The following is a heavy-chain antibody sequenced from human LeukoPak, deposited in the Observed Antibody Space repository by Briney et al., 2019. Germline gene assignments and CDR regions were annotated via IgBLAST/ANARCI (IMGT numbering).Heavy chain of an antibody. CDR3: ARETRVRWTDY. D-gene: IGHD5-24*01. J-gene: IGHJ4*02. CDR2: ISSSGSTI. Sequence: PGGSLRLSCAASGFTFSGYEMNWVRQAPGKGLEWVSYISSSGSTIYYADSVKGRFTISRDNAKNSLYLQMNSLRAEDTAVYYCARETRVRWTDYWGQGILVTVSS. CDR1: GFTFSGYE. V-gene: IGHV3-48*03.